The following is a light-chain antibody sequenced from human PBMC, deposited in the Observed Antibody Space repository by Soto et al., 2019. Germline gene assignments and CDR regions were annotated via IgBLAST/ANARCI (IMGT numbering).Light chain of an antibody. Sequence: QSVLTQPPSVSGAPGQRVTISCTGSSSNIGAGYDVHWYQQFPGTTPTFLIYGNTNRPSGVPDRFSASKSGTSASLDITGLQAEDEDEYFCQSYDSRLTVVFGGGTKVTVL. CDR1: SSNIGAGYD. J-gene: IGLJ2*01. CDR3: QSYDSRLTVV. CDR2: GNT. V-gene: IGLV1-40*01.